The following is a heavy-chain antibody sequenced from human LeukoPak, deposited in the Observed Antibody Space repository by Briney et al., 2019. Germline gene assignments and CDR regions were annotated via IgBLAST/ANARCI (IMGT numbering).Heavy chain of an antibody. CDR1: GGSFSSGGYY. CDR3: ARGGYDILTGTPKYFQH. Sequence: SETLSLTCTVSGGSFSSGGYYWTWIRQPPGKGLEWIGSIYYSGSTYYNPSLKSRVTISVDTSKNQFSLKLSSVTAADTAVYYCARGGYDILTGTPKYFQHWGQGTLVTVSS. V-gene: IGHV4-39*07. J-gene: IGHJ1*01. D-gene: IGHD3-9*01. CDR2: IYYSGST.